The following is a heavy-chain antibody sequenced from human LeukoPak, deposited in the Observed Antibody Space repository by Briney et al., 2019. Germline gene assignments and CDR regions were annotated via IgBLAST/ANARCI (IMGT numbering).Heavy chain of an antibody. CDR1: GIIFSGYG. J-gene: IGHJ4*02. CDR3: AKVGSGWYGVDY. CDR2: IRYDGTNK. D-gene: IGHD6-19*01. V-gene: IGHV3-30*02. Sequence: GGSLRLSCEVSGIIFSGYGIHWVRQAPGKGLEWVAFIRYDGTNKYYADSVKGRFTISRDNSNNTLYLQMNSLRVEDTAVYYCAKVGSGWYGVDYWGQGTLDTVSS.